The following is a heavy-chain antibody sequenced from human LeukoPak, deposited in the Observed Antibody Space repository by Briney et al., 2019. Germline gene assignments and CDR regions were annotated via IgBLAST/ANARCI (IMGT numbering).Heavy chain of an antibody. V-gene: IGHV4-4*09. CDR2: IYNRGST. J-gene: IGHJ6*02. CDR1: GGSISSYY. D-gene: IGHD3-22*01. CDR3: ARDHYYDSSGYYYYYGMDV. Sequence: SETLSLTCTVSGGSISSYYWSWIRQPPRKGLEWIGYIYNRGSTNYNPSLKSRVTISVDTSKNQFSLKLSSVTAADTAVYYCARDHYYDSSGYYYYYGMDVWGQGTTVTVSS.